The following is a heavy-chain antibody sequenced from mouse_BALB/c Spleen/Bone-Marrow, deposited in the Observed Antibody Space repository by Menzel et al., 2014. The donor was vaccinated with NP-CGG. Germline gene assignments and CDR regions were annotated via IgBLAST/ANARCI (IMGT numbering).Heavy chain of an antibody. Sequence: EVQGVESGGGLVQPGGSLKLSCAASGFTFSSYTLSWVRQTPEKRLEWVAYISNGGGSTYYPDTVKGRFTISRDNAKNTLYLQMSSLKSEDTAMYYCARGLRGYAMDYGGQGTSVTGAS. D-gene: IGHD2-4*01. CDR2: ISNGGGST. CDR1: GFTFSSYT. J-gene: IGHJ4*01. CDR3: ARGLRGYAMDY. V-gene: IGHV5-12-2*01.